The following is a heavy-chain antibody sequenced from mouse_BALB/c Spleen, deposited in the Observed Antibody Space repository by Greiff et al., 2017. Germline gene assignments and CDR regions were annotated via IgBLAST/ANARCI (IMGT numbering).Heavy chain of an antibody. Sequence: QVQLQQSGAELVRPGASVKLSCKASGYTFTSYWINWVKQRPGQGLEWIGNIYPSDSYTNYNQKFKDKATLTVDKSSSTAYMQLSSPTSEDSAVYYCTRDYYGSSYGYFDVWGAGTTVTVSS. CDR1: GYTFTSYW. D-gene: IGHD1-1*01. V-gene: IGHV1-69*02. J-gene: IGHJ1*01. CDR2: IYPSDSYT. CDR3: TRDYYGSSYGYFDV.